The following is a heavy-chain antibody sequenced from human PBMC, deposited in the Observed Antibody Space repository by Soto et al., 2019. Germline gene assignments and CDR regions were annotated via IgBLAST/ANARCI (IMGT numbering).Heavy chain of an antibody. Sequence: WVSLRLSCSASGFTFSSYGMHWVRQAPGKGLEWVAVIWYDGSNKYYADSLKGRFTISRDNSKNTLYLQMNSLRAEDAAVYSCARDDVATYYNSGMDVWDPETTVTVSS. CDR3: ARDDVATYYNSGMDV. J-gene: IGHJ6*02. D-gene: IGHD2-15*01. CDR2: IWYDGSNK. CDR1: GFTFSSYG. V-gene: IGHV3-33*01.